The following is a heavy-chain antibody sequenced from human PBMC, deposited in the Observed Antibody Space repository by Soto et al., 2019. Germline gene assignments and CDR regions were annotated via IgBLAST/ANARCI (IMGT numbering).Heavy chain of an antibody. CDR1: GFTFSGSA. V-gene: IGHV3-73*01. CDR3: TRRRCTNGVCYTDY. Sequence: ELQLVEPGGGLAQPGGSLKLSCAASGFTFSGSAMHWVRHASGKGLEWVGRIRSKANSYATAYAASVKGRFTISIDDSKNTAYLQMNSLKTEDTAVYYCTRRRCTNGVCYTDYWGQGTLVTVSS. J-gene: IGHJ4*02. CDR2: IRSKANSYAT. D-gene: IGHD2-8*01.